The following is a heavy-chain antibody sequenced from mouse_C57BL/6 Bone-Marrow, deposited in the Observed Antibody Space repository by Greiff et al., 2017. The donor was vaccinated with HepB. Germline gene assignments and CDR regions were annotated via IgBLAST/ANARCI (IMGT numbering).Heavy chain of an antibody. CDR3: TTAYFDFDY. J-gene: IGHJ3*01. V-gene: IGHV1-55*01. D-gene: IGHD1-1*01. CDR1: GYTFTSYW. Sequence: QVQLQQPGAELVKPGASVKLSCKASGYTFTSYWINWVKQRPGQGLEWIGDIDPGNGSTNYNEKFKGKATLTVDTSSNTTYMQRSSLTSEDSAVYCGTTAYFDFDYWGQGTLVTVS. CDR2: IDPGNGST.